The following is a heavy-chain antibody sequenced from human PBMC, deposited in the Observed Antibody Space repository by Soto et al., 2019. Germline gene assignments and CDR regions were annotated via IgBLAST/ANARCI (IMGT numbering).Heavy chain of an antibody. CDR3: ARENTGSDAFDI. CDR1: GFTFSSYA. Sequence: QVQLVESGGGVVQPGRSLRLSCAASGFTFSSYAMHWVRQAPGKGLEWVAVISYDGSNKYYADSVKGRFTISRDNSKNTLYLQMNSLGAEDTAVYYCARENTGSDAFDIWGQGTMVTVSS. V-gene: IGHV3-30-3*01. D-gene: IGHD3-10*01. J-gene: IGHJ3*02. CDR2: ISYDGSNK.